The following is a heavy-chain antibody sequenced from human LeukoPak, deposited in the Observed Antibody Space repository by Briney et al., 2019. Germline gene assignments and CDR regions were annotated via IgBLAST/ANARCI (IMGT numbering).Heavy chain of an antibody. CDR1: GYSISSGHF. CDR3: ASVGGGSPY. Sequence: PSETLSLTCTVSGYSISSGHFWRWIRPPPGKGLEWIGSIYGSGTTYYDPPLRSRVSISADTSKNHFSLELSSVTAADTAVYYCASVGGGSPYWGQGTLVTVSS. J-gene: IGHJ4*02. D-gene: IGHD3-16*01. V-gene: IGHV4-38-2*02. CDR2: IYGSGTT.